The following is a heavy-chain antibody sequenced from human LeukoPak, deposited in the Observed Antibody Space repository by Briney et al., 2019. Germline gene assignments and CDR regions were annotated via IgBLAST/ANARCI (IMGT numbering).Heavy chain of an antibody. CDR1: GFTFSNYA. J-gene: IGHJ4*02. CDR3: ATEGAYCGDDCFSFLDY. V-gene: IGHV3-30*04. D-gene: IGHD2-21*02. CDR2: ISSDGSNK. Sequence: PGGSLRLSCAASGFTFSNYAVHWVRQAPGKGLEWVAVISSDGSNKYYADSVKGRFTISRDNSKNTLYLQMNSLRTEDTAVYYCATEGAYCGDDCFSFLDYWGQGTLVTVSS.